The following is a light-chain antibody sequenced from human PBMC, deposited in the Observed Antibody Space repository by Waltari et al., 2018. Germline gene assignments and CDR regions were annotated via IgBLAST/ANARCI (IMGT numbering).Light chain of an antibody. CDR2: EGS. CDR1: SSDVGSYNL. V-gene: IGLV2-23*01. J-gene: IGLJ1*01. Sequence: QSALTQPASVSGSPGQSITISCTGTSSDVGSYNLVSWYQHHPGKAPKLMLYEGSKRPSGVSNLFSASKSGNTASLTISGLQAEDEADYYCCSYAGSNTYVFGTGTKVTVL. CDR3: CSYAGSNTYV.